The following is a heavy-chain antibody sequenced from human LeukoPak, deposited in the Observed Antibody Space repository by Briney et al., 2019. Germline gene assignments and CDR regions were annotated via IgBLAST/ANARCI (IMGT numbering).Heavy chain of an antibody. J-gene: IGHJ4*02. Sequence: GASVKVSCKASGYTFTRYYMHWVRQAPGQGGEGMGWINPNSGGTNYAQKFRGWVTMTRDTSISTAYMELSRLRSDDTGVYHCAIGSSWQQLDYWGQGTLVRVPS. CDR1: GYTFTRYY. V-gene: IGHV1-2*04. D-gene: IGHD6-13*01. CDR3: AIGSSWQQLDY. CDR2: INPNSGGT.